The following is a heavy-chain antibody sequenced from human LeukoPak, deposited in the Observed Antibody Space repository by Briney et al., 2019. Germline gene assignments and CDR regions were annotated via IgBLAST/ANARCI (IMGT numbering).Heavy chain of an antibody. J-gene: IGHJ4*02. CDR3: AKQHLGAAFDL. Sequence: GGSLRLSCAASGFSFTTYSMNWVRQAPGEGLEWVASISSKIIYIYYADSVGGRFTISRDNANSSLSLQMDSVRAEDTALYYGAKQHLGAAFDLWGLGTLVSVSS. CDR2: ISSKIIYI. D-gene: IGHD6-13*01. CDR1: GFSFTTYS. V-gene: IGHV3-21*01.